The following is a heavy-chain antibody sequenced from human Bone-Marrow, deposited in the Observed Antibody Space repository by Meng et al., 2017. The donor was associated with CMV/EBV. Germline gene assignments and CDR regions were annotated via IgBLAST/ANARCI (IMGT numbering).Heavy chain of an antibody. CDR1: GFTFSSYW. D-gene: IGHD2-2*02. CDR3: ARDLRHQLLYGYYYGMDV. CDR2: INSDGSST. V-gene: IGHV3-74*01. Sequence: LSLTCAASGFTFSSYWMHWVRQAPGKGLVWVSRINSDGSSTSYADSVKGRFTISRDNAKNTLYLQMNSLRAEDTAVYYCARDLRHQLLYGYYYGMDVWGQGTTVTVSS. J-gene: IGHJ6*02.